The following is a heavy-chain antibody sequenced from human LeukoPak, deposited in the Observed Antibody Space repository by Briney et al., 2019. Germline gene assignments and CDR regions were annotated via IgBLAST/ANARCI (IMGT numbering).Heavy chain of an antibody. V-gene: IGHV3-23*01. CDR3: AKGILTGTSKYYFDY. CDR2: ISGSGGGT. J-gene: IGHJ4*02. CDR1: GFTFSNYV. Sequence: GGSLRLSCAASGFTFSNYVMSWVRQAPGKGLEWVSSISGSGGGTYYADSVKGRFTISRDNSKNTLYLQMNSLRAEDTAVYYCAKGILTGTSKYYFDYWGQGTLVTVSS. D-gene: IGHD3-9*01.